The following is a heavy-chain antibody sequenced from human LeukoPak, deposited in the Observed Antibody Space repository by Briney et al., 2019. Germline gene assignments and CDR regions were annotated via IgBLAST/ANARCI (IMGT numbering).Heavy chain of an antibody. J-gene: IGHJ6*02. V-gene: IGHV1-69*01. CDR3: ARETRYSSSWLGSYYYYGMDV. D-gene: IGHD6-13*01. CDR1: GGTFSSYA. Sequence: ASVKVSCKASGGTFSSYAISWVRQAPGQGLEWMGGIIPIFGTANYAQKFQGRVTITADESTSTAYMELSSLRSEDTAVYYCARETRYSSSWLGSYYYYGMDVWGQGTTVTASS. CDR2: IIPIFGTA.